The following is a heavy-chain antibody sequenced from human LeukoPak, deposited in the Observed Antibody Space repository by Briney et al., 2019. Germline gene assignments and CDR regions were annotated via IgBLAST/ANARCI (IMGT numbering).Heavy chain of an antibody. D-gene: IGHD3-3*01. CDR1: GYTFDDNY. CDR2: VDPKDGET. J-gene: IGHJ4*02. CDR3: TTTNVGNSPRDY. Sequence: ASVKVSCKASGYTFDDNYMHWVQQAPGKGREWMGFVDPKDGETVYAEKFQDRVTLSADTSIDTAYMELSSLTSEDTAMYYCTTTNVGNSPRDYWGQGTLVTVSS. V-gene: IGHV1-69-2*01.